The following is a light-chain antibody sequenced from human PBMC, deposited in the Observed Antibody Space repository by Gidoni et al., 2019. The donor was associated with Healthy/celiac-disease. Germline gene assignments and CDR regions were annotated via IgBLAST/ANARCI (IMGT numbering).Light chain of an antibody. CDR1: QSVRSD. Sequence: EIVLTQSPATLSLSPGERATLSCRASQSVRSDLAWYQQKPGQAPRLLIYDASNRATGIPARFSGSESGTDFTLTLSSLEPEDFAVYYCQQRSNWLTFGGGTKVEIK. V-gene: IGKV3-11*01. J-gene: IGKJ4*01. CDR2: DAS. CDR3: QQRSNWLT.